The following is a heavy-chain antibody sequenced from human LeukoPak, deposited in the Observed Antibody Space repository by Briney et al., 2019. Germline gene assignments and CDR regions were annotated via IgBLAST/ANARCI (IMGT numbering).Heavy chain of an antibody. V-gene: IGHV3-7*01. CDR1: GFTFSSYW. CDR3: VRDGRSGWRFDH. J-gene: IGHJ4*02. CDR2: IKQDGSEK. Sequence: GGSLRLSCAASGFTFSSYWMSWVRQTPEKGLEWVANIKQDGSEKYYVDSVKGRFTNSRDNAENSMFLQMNSLRAEDTAVYYCVRDGRSGWRFDHWGQGTRVTVSS. D-gene: IGHD6-19*01.